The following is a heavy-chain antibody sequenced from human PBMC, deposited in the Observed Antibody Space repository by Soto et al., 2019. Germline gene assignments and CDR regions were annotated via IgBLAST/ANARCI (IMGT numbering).Heavy chain of an antibody. CDR2: ISSSGSTI. CDR3: ARTFPTGAFDI. V-gene: IGHV3-11*01. J-gene: IGHJ3*02. Sequence: GWSLRLSCAASGFTFSDYYMSWIRQAPGKGLEWVSYISSSGSTIYYADSVKGRFTISRDNAKNSLYLQMNSLRAEDTAVYYCARTFPTGAFDIWGQGTMVTVSS. CDR1: GFTFSDYY.